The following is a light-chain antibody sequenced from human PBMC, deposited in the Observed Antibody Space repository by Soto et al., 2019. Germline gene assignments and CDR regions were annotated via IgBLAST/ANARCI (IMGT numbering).Light chain of an antibody. V-gene: IGKV3-15*01. Sequence: EIVMTQSPATLPVSPGERATLSCRASQSVSSNLAWYQQKPGQAPRLLIYGASTRATGIPARFSGSGSGTEFTLTISSLQSEDFAVYYCQQYNNWPPVWTFGQGTKVEIK. CDR2: GAS. CDR1: QSVSSN. CDR3: QQYNNWPPVWT. J-gene: IGKJ1*01.